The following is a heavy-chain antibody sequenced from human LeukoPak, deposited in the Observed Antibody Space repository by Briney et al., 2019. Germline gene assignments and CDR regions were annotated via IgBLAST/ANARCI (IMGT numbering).Heavy chain of an antibody. Sequence: SGGSLRLSCAATGFTFSNYWMGWVRQAPGKGLEWVSYISRSGSPIYYADSVKGRFTISRDNAKNSLYLQMSSLRAEDTAVYYCAREDNYYGMDVWGQGTTVTVSS. V-gene: IGHV3-48*03. CDR2: ISRSGSPI. CDR3: AREDNYYGMDV. CDR1: GFTFSNYW. D-gene: IGHD2-15*01. J-gene: IGHJ6*02.